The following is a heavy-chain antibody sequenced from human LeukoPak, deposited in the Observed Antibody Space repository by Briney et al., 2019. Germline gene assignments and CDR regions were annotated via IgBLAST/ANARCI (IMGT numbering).Heavy chain of an antibody. J-gene: IGHJ5*02. D-gene: IGHD1-26*01. CDR1: GGSISSYY. Sequence: SETLSLTCTVSGGSISSYYWSWIRQPPGKGLEWIGYIYYSGSTNYNPSLKSRVTISVDTSKNQFSLKLSSVTAADTAVYYCAALEKSQRGSYTWGQGTLVTVSS. CDR3: AALEKSQRGSYT. CDR2: IYYSGST. V-gene: IGHV4-59*08.